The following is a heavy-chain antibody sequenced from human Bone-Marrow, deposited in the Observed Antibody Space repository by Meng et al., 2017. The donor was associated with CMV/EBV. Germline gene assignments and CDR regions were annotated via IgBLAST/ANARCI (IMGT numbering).Heavy chain of an antibody. D-gene: IGHD3-9*01. CDR3: ARQDKLRYFDWLPYYYYGMDV. J-gene: IGHJ6*02. CDR1: GGSISSGGYY. CDR2: IYYSGST. V-gene: IGHV4-31*03. Sequence: LRLSCTVSGGSISSGGYYWSWIRQHPGKGLEWIGYIYYSGSTYYNPSLKSRVTISVDTSKNQFALKLSSVTAADTAVYYCARQDKLRYFDWLPYYYYGMDVWGQGTTVTVSS.